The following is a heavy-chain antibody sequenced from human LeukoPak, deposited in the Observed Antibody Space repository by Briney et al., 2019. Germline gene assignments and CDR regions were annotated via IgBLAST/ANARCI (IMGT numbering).Heavy chain of an antibody. Sequence: ASVKVSCKASGYTFTSYDINWVRQATGQGLEWMGWMNPNSGNTGYAQKFQGRVTITRNTSISTAYMELSSLRSEDTAVYYCARGRGYSYGWGKYYFDYWGQGTLVTVSS. CDR2: MNPNSGNT. V-gene: IGHV1-8*03. CDR1: GYTFTSYD. D-gene: IGHD5-18*01. J-gene: IGHJ4*02. CDR3: ARGRGYSYGWGKYYFDY.